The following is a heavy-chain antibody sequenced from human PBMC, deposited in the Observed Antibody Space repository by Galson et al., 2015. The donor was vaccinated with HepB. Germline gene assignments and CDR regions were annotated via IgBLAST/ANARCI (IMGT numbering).Heavy chain of an antibody. V-gene: IGHV3-21*01. CDR3: ASMYNTSPN. J-gene: IGHJ4*02. Sequence: SLRLSCAASGFTFSSYAMNWVRQAPGKGLEWVSSISSSGSFISYADSVRGRFTISRDNAKNSLYLLMNSLRAEDTAVYYCASMYNTSPNWGQGTLVTVSS. CDR1: GFTFSSYA. D-gene: IGHD6-6*01. CDR2: ISSSGSFI.